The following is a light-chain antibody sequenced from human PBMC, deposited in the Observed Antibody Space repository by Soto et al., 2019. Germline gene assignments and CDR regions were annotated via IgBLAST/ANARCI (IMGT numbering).Light chain of an antibody. CDR1: QYVSSTY. J-gene: IGKJ5*01. CDR3: QQYGSSST. Sequence: IVLTQSPGTLSLSSGERATLSCWASQYVSSTYLAWYQQKPGQAPRLLIYGASNRATGIPDRFSGSGSGTDFTLTISRLEPEDFAVYYCQQYGSSSTFGQGTRLEIK. V-gene: IGKV3-20*01. CDR2: GAS.